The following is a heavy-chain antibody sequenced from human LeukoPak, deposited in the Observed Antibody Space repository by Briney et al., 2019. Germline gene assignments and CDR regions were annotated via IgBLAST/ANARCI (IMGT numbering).Heavy chain of an antibody. Sequence: QSGGSLRLSCAASGFTFSSYAMSWVRQAPGKGLEWVSAISGSGGSTYYADSVKGRFTISRDNSKNTLYLQMNSLRAEDTAVYYCAKDLTAGDGYAYFDYWGQGTLVTVSS. D-gene: IGHD5-24*01. CDR2: ISGSGGST. V-gene: IGHV3-23*01. CDR1: GFTFSSYA. CDR3: AKDLTAGDGYAYFDY. J-gene: IGHJ4*02.